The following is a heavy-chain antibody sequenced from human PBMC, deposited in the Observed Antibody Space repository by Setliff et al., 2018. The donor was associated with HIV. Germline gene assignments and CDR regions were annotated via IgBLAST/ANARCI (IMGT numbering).Heavy chain of an antibody. Sequence: SETLSLTCSVSGGSVNSYHWSWIRQPPGKGLEWIGSIYYSGNTYYNPSLKSRVTISVDTSKNQFSLKLSSVTAADTAVYHCARRVILSYGYYFDYWGQGTLVTVSS. D-gene: IGHD3-16*02. J-gene: IGHJ4*02. CDR2: IYYSGNT. V-gene: IGHV4-59*05. CDR1: GGSVNSYH. CDR3: ARRVILSYGYYFDY.